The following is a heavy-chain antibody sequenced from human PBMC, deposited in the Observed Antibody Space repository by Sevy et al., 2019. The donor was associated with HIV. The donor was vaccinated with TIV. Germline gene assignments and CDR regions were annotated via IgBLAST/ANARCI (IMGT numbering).Heavy chain of an antibody. Sequence: ASVKVSCKASGYTFSSNGITWVRQAPGQGLEWMGWIGLYNGNSNYAQKFRDRVTMTADTSTSTAYMELRSLRSDDTAVYYWARVPTYYYGSATYFDSWGQGSLVTVSS. D-gene: IGHD3-10*01. J-gene: IGHJ4*02. CDR3: ARVPTYYYGSATYFDS. CDR2: IGLYNGNS. CDR1: GYTFSSNG. V-gene: IGHV1-18*01.